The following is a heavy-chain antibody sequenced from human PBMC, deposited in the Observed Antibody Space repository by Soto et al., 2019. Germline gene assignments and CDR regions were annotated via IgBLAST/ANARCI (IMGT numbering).Heavy chain of an antibody. D-gene: IGHD3-3*01. CDR2: IYYSGST. V-gene: IGHV4-59*01. J-gene: IGHJ6*03. Sequence: PSETLSLTCTVSGGSISSYYWSWIRQPPGKGLEWIGYIYYSGSTNYNPSLKSRVTISVDTSKNQFSLKLSSVTAADTAVYYCARDLQEFWSGYYGPYYYYYMDVWGKGTTVTVSS. CDR3: ARDLQEFWSGYYGPYYYYYMDV. CDR1: GGSISSYY.